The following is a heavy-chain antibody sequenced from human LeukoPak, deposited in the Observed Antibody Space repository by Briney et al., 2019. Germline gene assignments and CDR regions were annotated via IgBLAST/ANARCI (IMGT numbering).Heavy chain of an antibody. D-gene: IGHD3-10*01. CDR3: ARGIPSLATPDY. CDR1: GFTFSGYS. V-gene: IGHV3-21*01. J-gene: IGHJ4*02. CDR2: ISSSNYI. Sequence: GGSPRLSCAASGFTFSGYSMNWVRQAPGKGLEWVSSISSSNYISYADSVKGRFTISRDNAKNSLYLQMNSLRAEDTAVYYCARGIPSLATPDYWGQGTLVTVSS.